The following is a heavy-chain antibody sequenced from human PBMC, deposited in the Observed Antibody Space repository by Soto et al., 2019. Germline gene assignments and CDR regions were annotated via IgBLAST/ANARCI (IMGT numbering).Heavy chain of an antibody. J-gene: IGHJ4*02. Sequence: SVKVSCKASGGTFSSYAISWVRQAPGQGLEWMGGIIPIFGTANYAQKFQGRVTITADESTSTAYMELSSLRSEDTAVYYCARESRKYYYDSSGYYYFDYWGQGTLVTVSS. CDR1: GGTFSSYA. CDR2: IIPIFGTA. D-gene: IGHD3-22*01. CDR3: ARESRKYYYDSSGYYYFDY. V-gene: IGHV1-69*13.